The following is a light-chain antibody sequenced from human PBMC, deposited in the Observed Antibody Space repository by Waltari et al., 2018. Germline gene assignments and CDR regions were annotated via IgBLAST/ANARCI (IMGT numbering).Light chain of an antibody. CDR3: CSYANSKWV. CDR2: GVY. V-gene: IGLV2-11*01. J-gene: IGLJ3*02. CDR1: SSDVGGYDY. Sequence: QSVLTQPRSVSGSPGQSVAISCTGTSSDVGGYDYVSWYQQYPGKAPNVMIFGVYKRPSGVPVRFSGSKAGNTASLGISGLQAEDEADYYCCSYANSKWVFGGGTKLTVL.